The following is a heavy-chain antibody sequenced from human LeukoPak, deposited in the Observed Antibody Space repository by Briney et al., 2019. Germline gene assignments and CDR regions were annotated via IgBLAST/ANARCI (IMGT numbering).Heavy chain of an antibody. Sequence: SETLSLTCAVYGGSFSGYYWSWIRQPPGKGLEWIGEINHSGSTNYNPSLKSRVTISVDTSKSQFSLKLSSVTAADTAVYYCAREPLESIVATTNWFDPWGQGTLVTVSS. D-gene: IGHD5-12*01. CDR2: INHSGST. V-gene: IGHV4-34*01. CDR3: AREPLESIVATTNWFDP. CDR1: GGSFSGYY. J-gene: IGHJ5*02.